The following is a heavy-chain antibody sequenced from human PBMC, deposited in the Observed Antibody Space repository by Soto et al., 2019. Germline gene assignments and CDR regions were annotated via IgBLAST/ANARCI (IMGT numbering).Heavy chain of an antibody. CDR3: ARVAPYYYGSGSCYFDY. Sequence: SETLSLTCTVSGGSISSSSYYWGWIRQPPGKGLEWIGSIYYSGSTYYNPSLKSRVTISVDTSKSQFSLKLSSVTAADTAVYYCARVAPYYYGSGSCYFDYWGQGTLVTVSS. V-gene: IGHV4-39*01. J-gene: IGHJ4*02. CDR1: GGSISSSSYY. D-gene: IGHD3-10*01. CDR2: IYYSGST.